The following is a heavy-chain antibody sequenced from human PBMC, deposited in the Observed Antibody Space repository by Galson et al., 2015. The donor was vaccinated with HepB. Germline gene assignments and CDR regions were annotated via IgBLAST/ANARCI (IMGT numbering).Heavy chain of an antibody. CDR1: GYTFTGYY. CDR2: INPNSGGT. J-gene: IGHJ6*02. D-gene: IGHD6-13*01. CDR3: ARDTYRGSSWYPLTSYGMDV. Sequence: SVKVSCKASGYTFTGYYMHWVRQAPGQGLEWMGWINPNSGGTNYAQKFQGWVTMTRDTSISTAYMELSRLRSDDTAVYYCARDTYRGSSWYPLTSYGMDVWGQGTPVTVSS. V-gene: IGHV1-2*04.